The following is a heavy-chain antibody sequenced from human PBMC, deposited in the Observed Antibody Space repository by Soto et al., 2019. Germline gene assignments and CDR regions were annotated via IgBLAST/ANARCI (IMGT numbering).Heavy chain of an antibody. D-gene: IGHD3-22*01. J-gene: IGHJ6*02. CDR1: GYTFSSYS. V-gene: IGHV1-3*04. Sequence: ASVKVSCKASGYTFSSYSMHWVRQAPRQSLEWVGWINTGNGDTKYSQKFEGRVTITRDTSARTAYMELSSLRSEDTAVYHCARLLNYYDSFRASYFGMDVWGQ. CDR2: INTGNGDT. CDR3: ARLLNYYDSFRASYFGMDV.